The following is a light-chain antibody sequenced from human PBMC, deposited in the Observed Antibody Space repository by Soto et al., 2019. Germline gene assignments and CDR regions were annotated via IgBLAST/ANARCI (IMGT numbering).Light chain of an antibody. J-gene: IGLJ1*01. CDR3: SSYTSSSTDV. V-gene: IGLV2-14*01. CDR1: SSDIGGSNY. Sequence: QSALTQPDSVSGSPGQSITISCTGTSSDIGGSNYVSWYRHHPGKAPKLMIYEVSKRPSGVSNRFSGSKSGNTASLTISGLQAEDEADYYCSSYTSSSTDVFGTGTKLTVL. CDR2: EVS.